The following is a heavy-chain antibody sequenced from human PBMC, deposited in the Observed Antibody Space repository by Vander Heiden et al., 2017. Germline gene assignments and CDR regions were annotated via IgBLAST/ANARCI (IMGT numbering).Heavy chain of an antibody. CDR2: ISYDGSNK. CDR3: AREDYDFWSGYYSSRGWFDP. D-gene: IGHD3-3*01. CDR1: GFTFSRYA. Sequence: QVQLVESGGGVVQPGRSLRLSCAASGFTFSRYALHGVRQAPGKGLEWVAVISYDGSNKYYADSVKGRFTISRDNSKNTLYLQMNSLRAEDTAVYYCAREDYDFWSGYYSSRGWFDPWGQGTLVTVSS. J-gene: IGHJ5*02. V-gene: IGHV3-30-3*01.